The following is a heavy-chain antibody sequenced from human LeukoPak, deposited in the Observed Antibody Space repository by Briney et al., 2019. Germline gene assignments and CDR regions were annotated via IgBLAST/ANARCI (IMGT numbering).Heavy chain of an antibody. CDR1: GGSISSYY. Sequence: PSETLSLTCTVSGGSISSYYWSWIRQPPGKGLEWIGYIYYSGSTNYNPSLKSRVTISVDTSKNQFSLKLSSVTAADTAVYYCARSSWSGWADYWGQGTLVTVSS. D-gene: IGHD3-3*01. CDR3: ARSSWSGWADY. V-gene: IGHV4-59*08. J-gene: IGHJ4*02. CDR2: IYYSGST.